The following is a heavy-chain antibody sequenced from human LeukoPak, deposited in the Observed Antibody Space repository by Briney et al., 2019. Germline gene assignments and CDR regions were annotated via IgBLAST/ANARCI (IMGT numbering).Heavy chain of an antibody. D-gene: IGHD3-10*01. CDR1: GYTFTSYD. CDR2: MNPNSGNT. Sequence: ASVKVSCKAAGYTFTSYDIDRVGQATGQGREWVGWMNPNSGNTGDAQKFQGRVTMTRNTSISTDYMELSSLRSEDTAVYYCARAPRYGSGSSAYFDYWGQGTLVTVSS. V-gene: IGHV1-8*01. CDR3: ARAPRYGSGSSAYFDY. J-gene: IGHJ4*02.